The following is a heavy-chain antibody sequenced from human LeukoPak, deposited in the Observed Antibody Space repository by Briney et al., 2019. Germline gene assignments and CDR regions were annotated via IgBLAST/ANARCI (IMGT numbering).Heavy chain of an antibody. V-gene: IGHV3-74*01. D-gene: IGHD6-13*01. CDR3: ARDQIAAAGQPRWDPSPYYFDY. CDR2: INFDGSRT. J-gene: IGHJ4*02. Sequence: PGGSLRLSCAASGFTFINYWMHWVRQAPGKGLVWVSRINFDGSRTSYADSVKGRFTISRDNAKNTLSLQMNSLRAEDTAVYYCARDQIAAAGQPRWDPSPYYFDYWGQGTLVTVSS. CDR1: GFTFINYW.